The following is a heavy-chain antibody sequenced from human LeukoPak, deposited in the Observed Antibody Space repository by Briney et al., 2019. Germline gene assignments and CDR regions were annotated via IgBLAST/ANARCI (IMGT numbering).Heavy chain of an antibody. CDR1: GCSFTSYW. J-gene: IGHJ4*02. CDR2: IYPGDSDT. V-gene: IGHV5-51*01. D-gene: IGHD4-17*01. Sequence: GESLKISCKGSGCSFTSYWIGWVRPMPGKGLEWMGIIYPGDSDTRYSPSFQGQVTISADKSISTAYLQWSSLKASDTAMYYCARLITTVTTPLNYWGQGTLVTVSS. CDR3: ARLITTVTTPLNY.